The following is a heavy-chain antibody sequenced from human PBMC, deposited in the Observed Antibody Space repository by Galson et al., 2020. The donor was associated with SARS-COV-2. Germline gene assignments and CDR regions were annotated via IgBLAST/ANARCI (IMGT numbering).Heavy chain of an antibody. D-gene: IGHD3-16*01. J-gene: IGHJ4*02. CDR2: IYYSGST. CDR3: ARHANYGGVSSYYFDY. V-gene: IGHV4-59*08. Sequence: PPGKGLESIGYIYYSGSTNYNPSLKSRVTISVDTSKNQFSLKLSSVTAADTAVYYCARHANYGGVSSYYFDYGRAREPWSPSPQ.